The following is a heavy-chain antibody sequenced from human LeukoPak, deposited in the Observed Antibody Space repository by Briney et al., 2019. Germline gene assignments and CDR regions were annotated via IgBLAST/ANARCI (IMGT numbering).Heavy chain of an antibody. V-gene: IGHV4-34*01. CDR1: GGSFSGYY. Sequence: SETLSLTCAVYGGSFSGYYWSSIRQPPGKGLELIGEVNQSGGTNYNPSLKSRVTISVDTSKNQLSLKLTSVTAADTAVYYCARGGIAARLAIWGQGTMVTVSS. CDR2: VNQSGGT. D-gene: IGHD6-6*01. CDR3: ARGGIAARLAI. J-gene: IGHJ3*02.